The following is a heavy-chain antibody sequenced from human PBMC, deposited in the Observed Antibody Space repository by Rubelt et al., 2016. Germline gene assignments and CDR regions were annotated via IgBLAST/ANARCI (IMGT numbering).Heavy chain of an antibody. Sequence: QVQLVQSGAEVKKPGASVKVSCKASGYTFTSYGISWVRQAPGQGLAWMGWIRAYNGKTNYAQKLQGRVTRTTDTSTSTVYMELRSLRSDDTAVYYCARRDGYNWDDAFDIWGQGTMVTVSS. J-gene: IGHJ3*02. V-gene: IGHV1-18*01. CDR3: ARRDGYNWDDAFDI. CDR2: IRAYNGKT. CDR1: GYTFTSYG. D-gene: IGHD5-24*01.